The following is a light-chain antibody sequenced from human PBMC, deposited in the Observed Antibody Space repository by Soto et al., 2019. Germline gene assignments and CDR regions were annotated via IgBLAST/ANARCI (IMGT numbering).Light chain of an antibody. Sequence: EIVMTQSPATLSVSPGERATLSCRASQTVNSNLAWYQQKPGQAPRLLIYGASTRATGIPARFSGSGSGTEFTLTISSLQSEDFAVYYCQQYNNWPRTFGQGIKVDI. CDR3: QQYNNWPRT. V-gene: IGKV3-15*01. CDR1: QTVNSN. J-gene: IGKJ1*01. CDR2: GAS.